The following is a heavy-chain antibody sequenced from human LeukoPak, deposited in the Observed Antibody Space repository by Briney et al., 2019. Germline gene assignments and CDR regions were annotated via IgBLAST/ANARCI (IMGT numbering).Heavy chain of an antibody. CDR2: MNRDGSEK. CDR1: GFTFNNYW. Sequence: PGGSLRLSCSASGFTFNNYWMNWVRQTPGKGLEWVANMNRDGSEKYYVDSVKGRFTISRDNSKNTLYLQMNSLRAEDTAVYYCAKVTYGSGTYGAFDYWGQGTLVTVSS. D-gene: IGHD3-10*01. J-gene: IGHJ4*02. CDR3: AKVTYGSGTYGAFDY. V-gene: IGHV3-7*03.